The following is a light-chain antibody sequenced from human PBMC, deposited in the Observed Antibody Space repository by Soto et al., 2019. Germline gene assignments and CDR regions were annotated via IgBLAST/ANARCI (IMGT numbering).Light chain of an antibody. CDR3: QQSHSMPWT. CDR1: QRITSY. Sequence: DIQLTQSPSSLSASVGDRVTMTCRTSQRITSYLNWYQQKPGKAPRLLIYGSSSLQGGVPSRFSGSGSGTDFTLIISSLQPEDFPTYYCQQSHSMPWTFGQGTKVEIK. CDR2: GSS. V-gene: IGKV1-39*01. J-gene: IGKJ1*01.